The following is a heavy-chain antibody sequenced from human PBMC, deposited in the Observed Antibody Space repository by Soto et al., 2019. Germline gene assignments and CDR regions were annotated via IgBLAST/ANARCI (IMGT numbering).Heavy chain of an antibody. Sequence: EVQLGESGGGLVQPGGSLRLSCAASGFTFTTYWMYWVSQAPGEGLVWVSRITGDGSDSTYADSVKGRFTISRDNAKNTLYLQMNSLRAEDTALYYCGRGGRGGHYYVDYWGQGTLVTVSS. CDR2: ITGDGSDS. CDR1: GFTFTTYW. V-gene: IGHV3-74*01. D-gene: IGHD3-10*02. CDR3: GRGGRGGHYYVDY. J-gene: IGHJ4*02.